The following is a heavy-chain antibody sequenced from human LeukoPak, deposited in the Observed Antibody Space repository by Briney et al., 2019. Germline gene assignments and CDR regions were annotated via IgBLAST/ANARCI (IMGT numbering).Heavy chain of an antibody. V-gene: IGHV3-21*04. D-gene: IGHD5-18*01. CDR3: ARRGYRKGYDDAFDI. Sequence: GGSLRLSCAASGFTFSSAWMSWVRQAPGKGLEWVSTITYNSADIGYVDSVKGRFTISRDNAKNSLYLLMNDLRVEDAALYYCARRGYRKGYDDAFDIWGQGTMVTVSS. J-gene: IGHJ3*02. CDR1: GFTFSSAW. CDR2: ITYNSADI.